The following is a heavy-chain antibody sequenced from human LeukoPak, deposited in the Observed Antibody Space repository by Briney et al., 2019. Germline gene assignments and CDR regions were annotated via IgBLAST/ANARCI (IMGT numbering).Heavy chain of an antibody. CDR2: ISYDGSNK. D-gene: IGHD3-10*01. V-gene: IGHV3-30*18. CDR3: AKELLWFGEYPHVYFDY. Sequence: GRSLRLSCAASGFTFSSYGMHWVRQAPGKGLEWVAVISYDGSNKYYADSVKGRFTISRDNSKNTLYLQMNSLRAEDTAVYYCAKELLWFGEYPHVYFDYWGQGTLVTVSS. J-gene: IGHJ4*02. CDR1: GFTFSSYG.